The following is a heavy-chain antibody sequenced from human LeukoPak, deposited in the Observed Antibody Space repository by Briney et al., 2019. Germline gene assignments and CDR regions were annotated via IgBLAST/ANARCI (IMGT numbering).Heavy chain of an antibody. CDR3: TREPLYGALDS. Sequence: GGSLRLSCVASGFTFGSYWMTWVRQAPGKGLEWVANIQPDGSQGLYVDSVKGRFIISRDNAKKSLYLQMNSLRAEDTAVYYCTREPLYGALDSWGQGTLVTVSS. CDR2: IQPDGSQG. J-gene: IGHJ4*02. V-gene: IGHV3-7*01. CDR1: GFTFGSYW. D-gene: IGHD4-17*01.